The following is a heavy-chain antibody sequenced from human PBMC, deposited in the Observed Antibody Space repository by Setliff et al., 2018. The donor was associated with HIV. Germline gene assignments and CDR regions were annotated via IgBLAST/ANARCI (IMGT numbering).Heavy chain of an antibody. J-gene: IGHJ4*02. V-gene: IGHV1-69*10. Sequence: SVKVSCKASGGTFSSYAISWVRQAPGQGLEWMGWIIPILGIANYAQKFQGRVTITADKSTSTAYMELSSLRSEDTAVYYCARVAGGYYFDYWGQGTLVTVSS. CDR2: IIPILGIA. CDR1: GGTFSSYA. CDR3: ARVAGGYYFDY.